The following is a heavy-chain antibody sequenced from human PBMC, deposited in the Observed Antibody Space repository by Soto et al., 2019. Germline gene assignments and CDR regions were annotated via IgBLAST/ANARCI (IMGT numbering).Heavy chain of an antibody. V-gene: IGHV4-4*02. Sequence: SETLSLTCAVSGGSISSSNWWSWVRQPPGKGLEWIGEIYHSGSTNYNPSLKSRVTISVDKSKNQFSLKLSSVTAADTAVYYCARDMYIVATTTYYYGMDVWGQGTTVT. CDR1: GGSISSSNW. CDR3: ARDMYIVATTTYYYGMDV. CDR2: IYHSGST. J-gene: IGHJ6*02. D-gene: IGHD5-12*01.